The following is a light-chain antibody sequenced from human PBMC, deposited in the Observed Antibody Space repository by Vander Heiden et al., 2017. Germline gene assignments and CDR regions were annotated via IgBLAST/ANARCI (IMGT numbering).Light chain of an antibody. V-gene: IGKV1-5*03. J-gene: IGKJ1*01. CDR1: QNIDNW. CDR3: QHDDDYSWT. Sequence: DIQMTQSPSTLSASVGDRVTITCRASQNIDNWLAWFQQKPGKAPKVLVSKASFLETGVPSRFSGSRSGTEFTLTISSLQPDDFATYYCQHDDDYSWTFGQGTKV. CDR2: KAS.